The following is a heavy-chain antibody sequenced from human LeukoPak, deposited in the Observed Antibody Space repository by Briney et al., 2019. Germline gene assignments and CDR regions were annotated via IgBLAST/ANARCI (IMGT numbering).Heavy chain of an antibody. J-gene: IGHJ4*02. Sequence: GGSLRLSCAASGFTFISYSVHWVRQAPGKGLEWVAVISHDGSYKYYAEPVKGRFTISRDNFNKMLYLQMNSLRAEDTAVYYCARGLVSGGQLEYFDSWGQGILVTVSS. V-gene: IGHV3-30*04. CDR1: GFTFISYS. D-gene: IGHD1-26*01. CDR3: ARGLVSGGQLEYFDS. CDR2: ISHDGSYK.